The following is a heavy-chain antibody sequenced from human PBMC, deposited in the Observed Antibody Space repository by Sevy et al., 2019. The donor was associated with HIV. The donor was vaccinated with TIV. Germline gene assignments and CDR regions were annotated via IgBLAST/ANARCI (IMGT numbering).Heavy chain of an antibody. J-gene: IGHJ3*02. D-gene: IGHD2-15*01. CDR2: ISGSGATI. V-gene: IGHV3-11*01. CDR1: GFTFSDYY. Sequence: GGSLRLSCAASGFTFSDYYMSWIRQGPEEGLEWISYISGSGATIFYADSMKGRFTISRDNAKNSLFLQINSLKAEDMAVYYCARGLGSSSDAFDIWGQGTMVTVSS. CDR3: ARGLGSSSDAFDI.